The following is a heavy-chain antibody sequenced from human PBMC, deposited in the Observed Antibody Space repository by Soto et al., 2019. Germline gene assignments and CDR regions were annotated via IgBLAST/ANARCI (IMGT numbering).Heavy chain of an antibody. CDR3: WRAGVVVAATHYYCRINV. D-gene: IGHD2-15*01. CDR1: GPTFSSYA. CDR2: IIPIFGTA. J-gene: IGHJ6*04. V-gene: IGHV1-69*13. Sequence: SVKASCKASGPTFSSYAISSVRQASGRGLEWMGGIIPIFGTANYAQKFQGRVPITADESTSTAYIELSSLKSEDTSVYSCWRAGVVVAATHYYCRINVWDKRPTVAVSS.